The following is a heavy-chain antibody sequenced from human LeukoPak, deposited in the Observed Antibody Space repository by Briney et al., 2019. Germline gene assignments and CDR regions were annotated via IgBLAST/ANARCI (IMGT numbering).Heavy chain of an antibody. J-gene: IGHJ5*02. D-gene: IGHD2-21*02. V-gene: IGHV4-34*01. CDR1: GGSFSGYY. CDR3: ARGLPTYNWFDP. Sequence: SETLSLTCAVYGGSFSGYYWSWIRQPPGKGQEWIGEIDHSGSTNYNPSLKSRVTISVDTSKNQFSLKLSSVAAADTAVYYCARGLPTYNWFDPWGQGTLVTVSS. CDR2: IDHSGST.